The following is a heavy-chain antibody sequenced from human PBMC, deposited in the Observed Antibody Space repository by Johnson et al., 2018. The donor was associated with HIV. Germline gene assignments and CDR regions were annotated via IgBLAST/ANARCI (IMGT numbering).Heavy chain of an antibody. J-gene: IGHJ3*02. D-gene: IGHD5-24*01. CDR2: ISSSGSTI. CDR1: GFTFSDYY. Sequence: QVQVVESGGGVVQPGGSLRLSCAASGFTFSDYYMSWIRQAPGKGLEWVSYISSSGSTIYYADSVKGRFTIPRDNAKNSLYRQMNSLRAEDTAVYYCARAGRGEMATAPLDAFDIWGQGTMVTVSS. V-gene: IGHV3-11*04. CDR3: ARAGRGEMATAPLDAFDI.